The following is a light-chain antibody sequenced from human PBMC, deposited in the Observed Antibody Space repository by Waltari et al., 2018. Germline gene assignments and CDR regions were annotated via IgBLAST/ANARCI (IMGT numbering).Light chain of an antibody. V-gene: IGKV1-5*03. Sequence: DIQMTQSPSTLSASAGDRITITCRASQNIGSWLAWYQQKPGTAPKLLIYKASSLKSGVPSRFSGGGSGTDFALTVSSLQPDDFATYYCQQYNSWPRTFGQGTKVEI. CDR2: KAS. J-gene: IGKJ1*01. CDR1: QNIGSW. CDR3: QQYNSWPRT.